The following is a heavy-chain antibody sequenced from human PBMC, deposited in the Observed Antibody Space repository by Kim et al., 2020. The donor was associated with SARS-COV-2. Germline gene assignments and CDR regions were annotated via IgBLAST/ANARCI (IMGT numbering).Heavy chain of an antibody. V-gene: IGHV3-23*01. J-gene: IGHJ4*02. Sequence: ISARGLGTHYADSVKGRLPISRDNSRSTLFLQMNYLRAEDTSIYYCEASDYWGQGSLVTVSS. CDR3: EASDY. CDR2: ISARGLGT.